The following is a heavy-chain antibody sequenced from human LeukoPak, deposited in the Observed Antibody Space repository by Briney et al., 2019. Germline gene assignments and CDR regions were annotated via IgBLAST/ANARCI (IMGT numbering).Heavy chain of an antibody. V-gene: IGHV3-30*18. CDR2: ISYDGSNK. CDR1: RFTFSSYG. D-gene: IGHD2-2*01. CDR3: AKDTERYCSSTSSPKGFVY. Sequence: PRRTPSLSSAASRFTFSSYGMDWVCQAPRKGVEWVAVISYDGSNKYYSDSVKGRFTISRDNSKNTLYLQMNSLRAEDAAVYYCAKDTERYCSSTSSPKGFVYWGQGTLVTVSS. J-gene: IGHJ4*02.